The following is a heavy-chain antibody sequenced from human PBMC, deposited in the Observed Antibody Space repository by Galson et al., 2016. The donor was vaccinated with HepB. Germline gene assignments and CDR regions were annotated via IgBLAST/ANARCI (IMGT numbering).Heavy chain of an antibody. D-gene: IGHD3-10*01. CDR1: GFTFSNSG. J-gene: IGHJ4*02. V-gene: IGHV3-23*01. CDR3: ARDHGMYGSGSYYRD. CDR2: IGETGGAI. Sequence: SLRLSCAASGFTFSNSGLSWVRQAPGKGLEWVSYIGETGGAIYYADSVKGRFTISRDTSQNTLHLQIDSLRAEDTAFYYCARDHGMYGSGSYYRDWGQGTLV.